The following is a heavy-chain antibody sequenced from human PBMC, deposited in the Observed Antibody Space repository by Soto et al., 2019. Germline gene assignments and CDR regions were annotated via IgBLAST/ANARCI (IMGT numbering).Heavy chain of an antibody. Sequence: GGSLRLSCATSGFTFGDYTISWVRQAPGKGLEWVSGISGSGGSTYYADSVKGQFAISKDHSKSTLYLQMNSLRAEDTAVYYSARDYGDYYYYYMDVWGKGTTVTVSS. D-gene: IGHD4-17*01. J-gene: IGHJ6*03. CDR2: ISGSGGST. CDR3: ARDYGDYYYYYMDV. V-gene: IGHV3-23*01. CDR1: GFTFGDYT.